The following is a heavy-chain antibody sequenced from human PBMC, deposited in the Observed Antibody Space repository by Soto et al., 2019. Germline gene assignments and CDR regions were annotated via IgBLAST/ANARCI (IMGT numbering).Heavy chain of an antibody. Sequence: SETLSLTCTVSGGSISSYYWSWIRQPPGKGLEWIGYIYYSGSTNYNPSLKSRVTISVDTSKNQFSLKLSSVTAADTAVYYCARALKTYYDFWSGYWSWFDPWGQGTLVTVSS. V-gene: IGHV4-59*01. CDR1: GGSISSYY. CDR3: ARALKTYYDFWSGYWSWFDP. J-gene: IGHJ5*02. D-gene: IGHD3-3*01. CDR2: IYYSGST.